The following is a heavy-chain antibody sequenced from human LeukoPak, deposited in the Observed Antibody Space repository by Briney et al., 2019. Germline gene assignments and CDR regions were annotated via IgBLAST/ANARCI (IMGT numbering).Heavy chain of an antibody. CDR3: TTRMAPFYGSGSYYNVHYFDY. CDR2: ISGSGGST. V-gene: IGHV3-23*01. CDR1: GFTFSSYA. Sequence: GGSLRLSCAASGFTFSSYAMSWVRQAPGKGLEWVSAISGSGGSTYYADSVKGRFTISRDDSKNTLYLQMNSLKTEDTAVYYCTTRMAPFYGSGSYYNVHYFDYWGQGTLVTVSS. D-gene: IGHD3-10*01. J-gene: IGHJ4*02.